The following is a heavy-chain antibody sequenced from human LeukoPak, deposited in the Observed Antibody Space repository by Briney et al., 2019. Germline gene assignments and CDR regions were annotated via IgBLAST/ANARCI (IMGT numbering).Heavy chain of an antibody. CDR3: STVGPSGSHYRLDS. J-gene: IGHJ4*02. CDR1: GFTFINAW. CDR2: IKSNTDGGTA. V-gene: IGHV3-15*01. D-gene: IGHD3-10*01. Sequence: GGSLRLSCAASGFTFINAWMSWVRQAPGKGLEWVGRIKSNTDGGTADHGTPVKGRFIISRDDSKNTLYLQMNSLKTEDTAVYYCSTVGPSGSHYRLDSWGQGTLVTVSS.